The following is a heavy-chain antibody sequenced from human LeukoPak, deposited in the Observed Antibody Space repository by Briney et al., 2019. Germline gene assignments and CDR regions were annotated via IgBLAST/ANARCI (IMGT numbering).Heavy chain of an antibody. D-gene: IGHD2-8*01. CDR2: INPNSGGT. CDR3: ARSAENCNIGVCFTAYYMDV. J-gene: IGHJ6*03. Sequence: ASVKVSCKGSGYTYTGYYMHWVRQAPGQGLEWMGWINPNSGGTNYAQNFQGRGTMTRDTSITTAYMELSSLTSDDTAVYFCARSAENCNIGVCFTAYYMDVWGKGTTVTVSS. CDR1: GYTYTGYY. V-gene: IGHV1-2*02.